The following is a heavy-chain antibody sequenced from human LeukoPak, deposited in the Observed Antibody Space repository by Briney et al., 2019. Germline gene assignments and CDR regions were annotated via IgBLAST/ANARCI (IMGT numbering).Heavy chain of an antibody. CDR3: ATAEPLNTYYDFWSGYYSRAFDI. V-gene: IGHV3-66*01. CDR2: IYSGGST. CDR1: GFTVSSNY. D-gene: IGHD3-3*01. Sequence: GGSLRLSCAASGFTVSSNYMSWVRQAPGKGLEWVSVIYSGGSTYYADSVKGRFTISRDNSKNTLYLQMNSLRAEDTAVYYCATAEPLNTYYDFWSGYYSRAFDIWGQGTMVTVSS. J-gene: IGHJ3*02.